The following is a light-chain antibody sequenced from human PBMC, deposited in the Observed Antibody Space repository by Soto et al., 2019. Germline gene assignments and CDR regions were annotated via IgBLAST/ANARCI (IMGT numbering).Light chain of an antibody. J-gene: IGKJ5*01. CDR3: HQYYSTPPTT. CDR2: WAS. CDR1: QTVLYSSNNKNY. V-gene: IGKV4-1*01. Sequence: DIVMTQSPDSLAVSLGERATINCKSSQTVLYSSNNKNYLAWYQQKPGQPPKLLIYWASTRESGVPDRFSGSGSGTDFTLTIRSLQAEDVAVYYCHQYYSTPPTTFGQGTRLEIK.